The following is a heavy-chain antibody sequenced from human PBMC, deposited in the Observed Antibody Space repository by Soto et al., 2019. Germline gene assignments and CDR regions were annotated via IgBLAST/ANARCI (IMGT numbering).Heavy chain of an antibody. V-gene: IGHV4-4*02. Sequence: QVQLQESGPGLVKPSGTLSLTCAVSGDSISRNNWWTWVRQPPEKGLEWIGEIYHSGSTKNNPSLKSRVTISVDKSKNQFSLKLNSVTAADTAVYYCARGDSYGLLDYWGQGTLVTVSS. CDR2: IYHSGST. J-gene: IGHJ4*02. D-gene: IGHD5-18*01. CDR1: GDSISRNNW. CDR3: ARGDSYGLLDY.